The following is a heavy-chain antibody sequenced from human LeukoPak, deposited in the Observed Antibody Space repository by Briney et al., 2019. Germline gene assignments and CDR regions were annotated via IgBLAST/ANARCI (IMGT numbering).Heavy chain of an antibody. CDR1: GGTFSSYA. D-gene: IGHD2-8*01. CDR2: IIPIFGTA. Sequence: SVKVSCKASGGTFSSYAISWVRHAPGQGLEWMGGIIPIFGTANYAQKFQGRVTITTDESTSTAYMELSSLRSEDTAVYYCARSALYYTNGVCKYNWFDPWGQGTLVTVSS. CDR3: ARSALYYTNGVCKYNWFDP. J-gene: IGHJ5*02. V-gene: IGHV1-69*05.